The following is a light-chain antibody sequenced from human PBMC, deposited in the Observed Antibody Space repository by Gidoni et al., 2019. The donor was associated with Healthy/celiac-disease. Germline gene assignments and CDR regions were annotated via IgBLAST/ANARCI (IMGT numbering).Light chain of an antibody. CDR1: QSVSSY. V-gene: IGKV3-11*01. CDR2: DAS. J-gene: IGKJ3*01. CDR3: QQRSNWPT. Sequence: DIVFTHSPATLSLSPGERATLSCRASQSVSSYLAWYQQKPGQAPRLVIYDASNRATGIPARFSGSGSGIDVTLTISSLETEDFAVYYSQQRSNWPTFGPGTKVDIK.